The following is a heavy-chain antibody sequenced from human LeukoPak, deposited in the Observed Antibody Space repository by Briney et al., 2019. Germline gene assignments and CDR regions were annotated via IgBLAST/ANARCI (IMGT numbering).Heavy chain of an antibody. J-gene: IGHJ3*02. D-gene: IGHD6-19*01. CDR1: GYTFTGYY. V-gene: IGHV1-2*02. CDR3: ARGAFSIAVAGAFAFDI. Sequence: ASVKVSCKASGYTFTGYYMHWVRQAPGQGLEWMGWINPNSGGTNYAQKFQGRVTMTRDTSISTAYMELSRLRSDDTAVYYCARGAFSIAVAGAFAFDIWGQGTMVTVSS. CDR2: INPNSGGT.